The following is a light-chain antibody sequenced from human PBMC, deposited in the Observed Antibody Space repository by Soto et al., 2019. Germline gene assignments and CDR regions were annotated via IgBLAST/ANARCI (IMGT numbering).Light chain of an antibody. CDR1: QSVLYSSNNKNY. CDR3: QQYNNWPPWT. Sequence: DIVMTQSPDSLAVSLGERATINCKSSQSVLYSSNNKNYLVWYQQKPGQPPKLLLYWASTRESGVPDRFSGSGSGTEFTLTISSLQSEDFAVYYCQQYNNWPPWTFGQGTKVDIK. CDR2: WAS. V-gene: IGKV4-1*01. J-gene: IGKJ1*01.